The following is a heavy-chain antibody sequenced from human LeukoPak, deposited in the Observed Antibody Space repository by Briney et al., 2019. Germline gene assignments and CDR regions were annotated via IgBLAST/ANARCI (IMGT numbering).Heavy chain of an antibody. CDR3: ARARLVGPSAFDI. CDR1: GGSISSSSYY. V-gene: IGHV4-39*01. D-gene: IGHD1-26*01. Sequence: PSETLSLTCTVSGGSISSSSYYWGWIRQPPGKGLEWIGSIYYSGNTYYNPSLKSRVTISVDTSKNQFSLKLSSVTAADTAVYYCARARLVGPSAFDIWGQGTMVTVSS. CDR2: IYYSGNT. J-gene: IGHJ3*02.